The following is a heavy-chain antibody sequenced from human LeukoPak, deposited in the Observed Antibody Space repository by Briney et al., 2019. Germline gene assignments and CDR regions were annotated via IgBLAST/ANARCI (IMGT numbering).Heavy chain of an antibody. Sequence: PSETLSLTCTVSGGSISSYYWSWIRQPPGKGLEWIGYIYYSGSTTYNPSLKSRVTISVDTSKNQFSLKLSSVTAADTAVYYCARRTYFDLWGRGTLVTVSS. CDR1: GGSISSYY. J-gene: IGHJ2*01. CDR2: IYYSGST. CDR3: ARRTYFDL. V-gene: IGHV4-59*08.